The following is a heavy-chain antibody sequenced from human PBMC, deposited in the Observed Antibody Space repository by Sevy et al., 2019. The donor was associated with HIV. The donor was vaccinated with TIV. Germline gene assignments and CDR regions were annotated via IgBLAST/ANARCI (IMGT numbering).Heavy chain of an antibody. CDR3: TTGMAGYYDSSGYYYEDDYFDY. J-gene: IGHJ4*02. CDR2: IKSKTDGGTT. V-gene: IGHV3-15*01. Sequence: GGSLRLSCAASGFTFSNAWMSWVRQAPGKGLEWVGRIKSKTDGGTTDYAAPVKGRFTISREDSKNTLYLQMNSLKTEDTAVYYCTTGMAGYYDSSGYYYEDDYFDYWGQGTLVTVSS. D-gene: IGHD3-22*01. CDR1: GFTFSNAW.